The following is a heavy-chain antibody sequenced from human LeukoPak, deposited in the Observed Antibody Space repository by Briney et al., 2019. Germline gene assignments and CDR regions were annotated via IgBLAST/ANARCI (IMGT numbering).Heavy chain of an antibody. J-gene: IGHJ4*02. CDR1: GGSVTSTNW. CDR2: VHLDGRT. Sequence: SETLSLTCDVSGGSVTSTNWWTWFRQPPGKGLEWIGEVHLDGRTNYNPSLKSRVTISVDTSKNQFSLNLSSVTAADTAVYYCARYCSGGNCYSRSFEYWGQGTLVTVSS. CDR3: ARYCSGGNCYSRSFEY. D-gene: IGHD2-15*01. V-gene: IGHV4-4*02.